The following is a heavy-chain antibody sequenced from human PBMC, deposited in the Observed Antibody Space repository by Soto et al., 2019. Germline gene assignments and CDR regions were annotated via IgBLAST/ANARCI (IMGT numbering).Heavy chain of an antibody. CDR1: GFPFSSYW. J-gene: IGHJ6*03. Sequence: PGVSLRLSCAASGFPFSSYWMSWVRQAPGKGLEWVANIKQDGSEKYYVDSVKGRFTISRDNAKNSLYLQMNSLRAEDTAVYYCARDLVYNWNAYYYYYMDVWGKGT. V-gene: IGHV3-7*01. CDR3: ARDLVYNWNAYYYYYMDV. CDR2: IKQDGSEK. D-gene: IGHD1-1*01.